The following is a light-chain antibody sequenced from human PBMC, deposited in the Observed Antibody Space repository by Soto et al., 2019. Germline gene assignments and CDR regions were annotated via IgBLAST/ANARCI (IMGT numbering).Light chain of an antibody. Sequence: DIQMTQSPSSLSASVGDRVTITCRASQGISTWLAWYQQRPGKAPKLLIYAASSLQTGVPLRFSGSGSGTDFTLTISSLQTEDFATYYCQQTNSFPITFGQGTRLRLN. V-gene: IGKV1-12*01. CDR2: AAS. CDR3: QQTNSFPIT. J-gene: IGKJ5*01. CDR1: QGISTW.